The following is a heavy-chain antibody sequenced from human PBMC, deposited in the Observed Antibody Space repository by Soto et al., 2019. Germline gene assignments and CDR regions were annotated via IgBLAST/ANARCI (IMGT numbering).Heavy chain of an antibody. D-gene: IGHD3-3*01. CDR1: GDSISSYY. V-gene: IGHV4-59*01. J-gene: IGHJ6*02. CDR3: ARDGGRYYALDV. Sequence: PSPTLSLTCTVSGDSISSYYWSWIRQPPGKGLECIENFYYTGATKYNPSLKSRVTISVDTSKKQFSLKLTSVTAADTALYYCARDGGRYYALDVWGQGTTVTVSS. CDR2: FYYTGAT.